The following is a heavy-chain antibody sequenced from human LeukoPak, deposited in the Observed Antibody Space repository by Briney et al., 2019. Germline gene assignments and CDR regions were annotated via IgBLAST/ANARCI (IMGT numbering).Heavy chain of an antibody. CDR2: INHSGST. Sequence: SETLSLTCAVYGGSFSGYYWSWIRQPPGKGLEWIGEINHSGSTNYNPSLKSRVTISVDMSKNQFSLKLNSVTAADTAVYYCARGLSAIVHWGQGTVVTVSS. V-gene: IGHV4-34*01. CDR3: ARGLSAIVH. D-gene: IGHD2-21*02. CDR1: GGSFSGYY. J-gene: IGHJ4*02.